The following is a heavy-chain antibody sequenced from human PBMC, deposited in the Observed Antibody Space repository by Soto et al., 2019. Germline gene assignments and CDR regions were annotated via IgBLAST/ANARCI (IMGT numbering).Heavy chain of an antibody. J-gene: IGHJ4*02. V-gene: IGHV1-2*02. CDR3: ATGDLVDFDY. CDR1: GYTFTASY. Sequence: ASVKVSCKASGYTFTASYLHWVRQAPGQGLEWMGWINPSTGGALYAEKFQGRVTMARDTSITTAYMELTTVKFDDTAVYYCATGDLVDFDYWGQVTLVTACS. CDR2: INPSTGGA.